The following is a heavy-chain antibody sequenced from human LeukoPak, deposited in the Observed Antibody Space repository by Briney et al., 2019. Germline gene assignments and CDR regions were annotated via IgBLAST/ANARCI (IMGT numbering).Heavy chain of an antibody. CDR3: ARGGAARLHFQN. CDR1: GGSISTYY. Sequence: AETLSLTCTVSGGSISTYYWNWIRQPPGKGLEWIGYIYHSGSTNYNPSLQSRVTISVDTSKNQFSLNLNSVTAADTAVYHCARGGAARLHFQNWGQGTLVTVSS. J-gene: IGHJ1*01. V-gene: IGHV4-59*01. D-gene: IGHD6-6*01. CDR2: IYHSGST.